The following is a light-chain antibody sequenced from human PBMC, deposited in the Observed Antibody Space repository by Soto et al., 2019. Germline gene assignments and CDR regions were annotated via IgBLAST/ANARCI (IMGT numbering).Light chain of an antibody. CDR1: SSNIGNNY. CDR2: DNN. CDR3: GTWDSSLSGSV. Sequence: QSVLTQPPSVSAAPGQKVTISCSGSSSNIGNNYVSWYQQLPGTAPKLLIYDNNERPSGIPDRFSGSKSGTSATLGITGLQTGDEADYYCGTWDSSLSGSVFGTGTKVTVL. J-gene: IGLJ1*01. V-gene: IGLV1-51*01.